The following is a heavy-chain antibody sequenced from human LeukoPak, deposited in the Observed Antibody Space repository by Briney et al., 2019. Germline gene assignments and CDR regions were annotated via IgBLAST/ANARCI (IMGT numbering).Heavy chain of an antibody. D-gene: IGHD2-2*01. J-gene: IGHJ5*02. CDR3: ARVLLSEDIVVVPAAFDP. V-gene: IGHV1-2*02. CDR2: INPNSGGT. Sequence: GASVTVSCKASGYTFTGYYMHWVRQAPGQGLEWMGWINPNSGGTNYAQKFQGRVTMTRDTSISTAYMELSRLRSDDTAVYYCARVLLSEDIVVVPAAFDPWGQGTLVTVSS. CDR1: GYTFTGYY.